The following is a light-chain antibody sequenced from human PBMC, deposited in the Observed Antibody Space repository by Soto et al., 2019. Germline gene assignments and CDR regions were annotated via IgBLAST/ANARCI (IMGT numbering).Light chain of an antibody. V-gene: IGLV2-14*01. J-gene: IGLJ2*01. CDR3: SSYTSSSTVV. CDR2: DVS. Sequence: QSALTPPASVSGSPGQSITISCTGTSSDIGAYNYVSWYQQHPGKAPKLMIYDVSNRPSGVSNRFSGSKSGHAASLTISGLQAEDEADYYCSSYTSSSTVVFGGGTKVTVL. CDR1: SSDIGAYNY.